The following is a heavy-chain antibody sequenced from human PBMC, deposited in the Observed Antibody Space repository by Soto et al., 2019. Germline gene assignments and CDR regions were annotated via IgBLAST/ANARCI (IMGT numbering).Heavy chain of an antibody. V-gene: IGHV3-30*18. CDR2: ISDDGKTQ. D-gene: IGHD6-19*01. CDR1: SFRFSAYG. CDR3: VKGGYKTGWPPFDH. J-gene: IGHJ4*01. Sequence: QVKLVEFGGAVVQSGRSLRLSCTASSFRFSAYGMHWVRQAPGKGLEWEALISDDGKTQFFTESVEGRFTISRDNSRNTLYLQMNRLRPEDTAVYYCVKGGYKTGWPPFDHWGHGTRVTVSS.